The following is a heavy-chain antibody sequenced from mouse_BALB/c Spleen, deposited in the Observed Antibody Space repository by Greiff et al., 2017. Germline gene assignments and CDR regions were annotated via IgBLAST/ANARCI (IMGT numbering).Heavy chain of an antibody. CDR3: TIAVHSFFDD. V-gene: IGHV1S16*01. CDR1: GYTFTSYC. Sequence: QVQLKQPGAELVKPGASVKLSCKASGYTFTSYCMHWVKLRPGQGFEWIGEINPSNGGTNYNEKFKRKATLTVDKSSSTAYMQLSSLTSEDSAVYYCTIAVHSFFDDWGQGTTLTVSS. J-gene: IGHJ2*01. CDR2: INPSNGGT.